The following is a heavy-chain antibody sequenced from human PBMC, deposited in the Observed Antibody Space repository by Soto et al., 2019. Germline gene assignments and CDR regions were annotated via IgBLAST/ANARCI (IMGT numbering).Heavy chain of an antibody. D-gene: IGHD2-2*01. CDR2: VSYFGTT. CDR3: GRLIQCSTTSCYFDD. V-gene: IGHV4-59*01. J-gene: IGHJ4*02. CDR1: GGPLTTYF. Sequence: SETLSLTCNVSGGPLTTYFWSWIRQPPGKGLEWIGYVSYFGTTNYNPSLQSRLTISLDTSKTHFSLNLSSVTAADTAVYYCGRLIQCSTTSCYFDDWGQGTLVTVSS.